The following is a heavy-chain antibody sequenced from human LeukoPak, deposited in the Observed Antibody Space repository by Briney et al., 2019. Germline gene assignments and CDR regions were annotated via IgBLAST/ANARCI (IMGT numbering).Heavy chain of an antibody. Sequence: GGSLRLSCAASGFTFDDYGMSWDRQAPGKGLEWVSGINWNGGSTGYADSVKGRFTISRDNAKNSLYLQMNSLRAEDTALYYCARESTYYDFWSGYFPLDYWGQGTLVTVSS. D-gene: IGHD3-3*01. CDR2: INWNGGST. CDR1: GFTFDDYG. V-gene: IGHV3-20*04. J-gene: IGHJ4*02. CDR3: ARESTYYDFWSGYFPLDY.